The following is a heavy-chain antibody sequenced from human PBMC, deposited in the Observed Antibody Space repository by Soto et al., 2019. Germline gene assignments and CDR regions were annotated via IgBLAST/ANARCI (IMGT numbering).Heavy chain of an antibody. CDR3: AKDRGIAAIFDY. CDR1: GFTFSSYG. J-gene: IGHJ4*02. D-gene: IGHD6-25*01. CDR2: ISYDGSNK. V-gene: IGHV3-30*18. Sequence: QVQLVESGGGVVQPGRSLRLSCAASGFTFSSYGMHWVRQAPGKGLAWVAVISYDGSNKYYADSVKGRFTISRDNSKNTLYLQMNSLRAEDTAVYYCAKDRGIAAIFDYWGQGTLVTVSS.